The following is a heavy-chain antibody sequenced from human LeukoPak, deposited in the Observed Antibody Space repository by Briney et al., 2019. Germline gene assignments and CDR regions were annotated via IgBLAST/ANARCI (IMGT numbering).Heavy chain of an antibody. D-gene: IGHD3-22*01. CDR3: ARAGYDSSGSYIATFDY. CDR2: INTDGSST. J-gene: IGHJ4*02. Sequence: GGSLRLSCGASGFTFSGYWMFWVRQAPGKGLVWVSRINTDGSSTTHADSVKGRFTISRDNAKNTLYLQMNSLRAEDTAVYYCARAGYDSSGSYIATFDYWGQGTLVTVSS. CDR1: GFTFSGYW. V-gene: IGHV3-74*01.